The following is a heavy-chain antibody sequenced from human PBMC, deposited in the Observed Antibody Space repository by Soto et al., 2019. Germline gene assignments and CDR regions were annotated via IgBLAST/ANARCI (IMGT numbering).Heavy chain of an antibody. Sequence: TSETLSLTCTVSGGSISSSSYYWGWIRQPPGKGLEWIGNIYYSGSTHYNPSLKSRVTISVDTSKNQFSLKLSSVTAADTAVYYCANWLFDYWGQGTLVTVSS. CDR2: IYYSGST. J-gene: IGHJ4*02. V-gene: IGHV4-39*07. CDR3: ANWLFDY. CDR1: GGSISSSSYY. D-gene: IGHD5-12*01.